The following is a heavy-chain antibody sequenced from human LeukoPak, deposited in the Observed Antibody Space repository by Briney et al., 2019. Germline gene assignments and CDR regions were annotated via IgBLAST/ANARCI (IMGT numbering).Heavy chain of an antibody. Sequence: GGSLRLSCAASGFTFSDYYMSWIRQAPGKGLEWVSYISSSGSTIYYADSVKGRFTISRDNAKNSLYLQMNSLRAEDTAVYYCAREPASVDTAMVVDYWGQGTLVTVSS. CDR2: ISSSGSTI. CDR1: GFTFSDYY. CDR3: AREPASVDTAMVVDY. V-gene: IGHV3-11*01. J-gene: IGHJ4*02. D-gene: IGHD5-18*01.